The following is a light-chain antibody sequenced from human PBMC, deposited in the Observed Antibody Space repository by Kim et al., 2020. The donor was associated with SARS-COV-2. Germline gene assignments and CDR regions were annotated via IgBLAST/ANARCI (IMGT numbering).Light chain of an antibody. CDR3: QQYGSKPALT. CDR1: QSVSSSY. CDR2: GAS. J-gene: IGKJ4*01. Sequence: EIVLTQSPGTLSLSPGERATLSCRASQSVSSSYLAWYQQKPGQAPRLLIYGASSRATGIPDRFSGSGSGTDFTLTISRLEPEDFAVYYCQQYGSKPALTFGGGTKVDIK. V-gene: IGKV3-20*01.